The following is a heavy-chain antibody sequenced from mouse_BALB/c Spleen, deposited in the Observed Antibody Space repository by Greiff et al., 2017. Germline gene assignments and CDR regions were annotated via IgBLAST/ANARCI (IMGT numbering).Heavy chain of an antibody. Sequence: EVQLQQSGPELVKPGASVKISCKASGYTFTDYNMHWVKQSHGKSLEWIGYIYPYNGGTGYNQKFKSKATLTVDNSSSTAYMELRSLTSEDSAVYYCARDYGQYYYAMDYWGQGTSVTVSS. J-gene: IGHJ4*01. CDR3: ARDYGQYYYAMDY. D-gene: IGHD1-1*02. V-gene: IGHV1S29*02. CDR1: GYTFTDYN. CDR2: IYPYNGGT.